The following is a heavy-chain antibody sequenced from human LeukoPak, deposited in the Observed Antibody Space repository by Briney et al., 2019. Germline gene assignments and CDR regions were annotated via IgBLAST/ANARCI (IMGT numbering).Heavy chain of an antibody. J-gene: IGHJ1*01. CDR1: GFTFSSYA. V-gene: IGHV3-23*01. CDR2: ISGSGGST. Sequence: GGSLRLSCAASGFTFSSYAMSWVRQAPGKGLEWVAAISGSGGSTYYADSVKGRFTISRDNSKNTLYLQMNSLRAEDTAVYYCAKPQYYYDSIGYYSEYFQHWGQGILVTVSS. D-gene: IGHD3-22*01. CDR3: AKPQYYYDSIGYYSEYFQH.